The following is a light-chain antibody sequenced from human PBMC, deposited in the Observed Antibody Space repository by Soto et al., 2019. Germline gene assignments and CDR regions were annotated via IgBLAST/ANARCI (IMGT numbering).Light chain of an antibody. CDR1: SSDVGGYNY. J-gene: IGLJ1*01. CDR2: DVS. CDR3: SSYTSSRTRV. V-gene: IGLV2-14*01. Sequence: QSALTQPASVSGSPGQSITISRTGTSSDVGGYNYVSWYQQHPGKAPKLMIYDVSNRPSGVSNRFSGSKSGNTASLTISGLQAEDEADYYCSSYTSSRTRVFGTGTKLTVL.